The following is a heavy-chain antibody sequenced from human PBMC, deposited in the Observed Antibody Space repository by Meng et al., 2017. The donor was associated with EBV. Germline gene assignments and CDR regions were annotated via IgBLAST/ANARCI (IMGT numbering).Heavy chain of an antibody. J-gene: IGHJ4*02. CDR1: GFTVSSNY. CDR3: AKHRLGPLDY. V-gene: IGHV3-53*01. Sequence: VQLVEAGGGLIQPGGPLRLSCAAPGFTVSSNYMSWVRQAPGKGLEWVSVIYSGGSTYYADSVKGRFTISRDNSKNTLYLQMNSLRAEDTAVYYCAKHRLGPLDYWGQGTLVTVSS. D-gene: IGHD5-12*01. CDR2: IYSGGST.